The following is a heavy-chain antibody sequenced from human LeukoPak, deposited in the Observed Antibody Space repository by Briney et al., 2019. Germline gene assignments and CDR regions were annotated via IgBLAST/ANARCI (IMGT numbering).Heavy chain of an antibody. Sequence: SETLSLTCAVYGGSFSGYYWSWIRQPPGKGLEWIGYIYYSGSTYYNPSLKSRVTISVDTSKNQFSLKLSSVTAADTAVYYCAGTYSSSPYYFDYWGQGTLVTVSS. V-gene: IGHV4-30-4*08. J-gene: IGHJ4*02. CDR3: AGTYSSSPYYFDY. D-gene: IGHD6-6*01. CDR2: IYYSGST. CDR1: GGSFSGYY.